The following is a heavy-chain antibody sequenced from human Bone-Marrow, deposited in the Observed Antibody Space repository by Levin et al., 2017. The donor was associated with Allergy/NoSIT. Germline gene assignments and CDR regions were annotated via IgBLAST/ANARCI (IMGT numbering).Heavy chain of an antibody. CDR3: ARGVMIRFGGVIAAYAMDV. D-gene: IGHD3-16*02. J-gene: IGHJ6*02. Sequence: EASVKVSCKVSGYKFTEVSMQWVRQSPGKGLEWIGGFDPEDGETILSQKLQGRVTMTEDTATDTAYMELSSLRSEDTAVYYCARGVMIRFGGVIAAYAMDVWGQGTTVIVSS. CDR2: FDPEDGET. CDR1: GYKFTEVS. V-gene: IGHV1-24*01.